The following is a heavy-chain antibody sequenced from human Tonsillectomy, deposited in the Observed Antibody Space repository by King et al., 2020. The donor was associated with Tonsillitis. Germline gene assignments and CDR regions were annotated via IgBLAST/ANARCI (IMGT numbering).Heavy chain of an antibody. J-gene: IGHJ4*02. V-gene: IGHV3-15*01. CDR2: IKSNGDGGTT. D-gene: IGHD2-15*01. Sequence: QLVQSGGGWVKPGGSLRLSCAASGFTFSNAWMSWVRQAPGKGLEWVGRIKSNGDGGTTDYAAPVKGRFTISRDDSKNTVYLQMYSLKTEDTAVYYCATDRDIYFDSWGQGTLVTVSS. CDR3: ATDRDIYFDS. CDR1: GFTFSNAW.